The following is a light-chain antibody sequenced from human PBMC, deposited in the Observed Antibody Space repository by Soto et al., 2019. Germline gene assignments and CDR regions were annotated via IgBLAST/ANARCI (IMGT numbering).Light chain of an antibody. J-gene: IGLJ1*01. CDR1: SSDVGGYNY. V-gene: IGLV2-14*01. Sequence: QSVLTQPASVSGSPGQSITISCTGTSSDVGGYNYVSWYQQHPGKALKLMIYEVSNRPSGVSNRFSGSKSGNTASPTLSGLQAEDEGDYYCSSYTSSSTPRVFGTGTKVTVL. CDR3: SSYTSSSTPRV. CDR2: EVS.